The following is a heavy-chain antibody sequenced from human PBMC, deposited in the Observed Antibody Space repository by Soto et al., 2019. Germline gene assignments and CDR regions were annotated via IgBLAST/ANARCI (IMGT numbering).Heavy chain of an antibody. D-gene: IGHD2-2*01. V-gene: IGHV1-8*01. Sequence: ASVKVSCKASGYTFTNYDINSGRQATGQGLEWMGWMNPNSGNTGYAQKFQGRVTMTRNTSISTAYMELSSLGSEDTAVYYCARGGSDCSSTSCYERRDYYYMDVWGKGTTVTVSS. CDR3: ARGGSDCSSTSCYERRDYYYMDV. CDR2: MNPNSGNT. CDR1: GYTFTNYD. J-gene: IGHJ6*03.